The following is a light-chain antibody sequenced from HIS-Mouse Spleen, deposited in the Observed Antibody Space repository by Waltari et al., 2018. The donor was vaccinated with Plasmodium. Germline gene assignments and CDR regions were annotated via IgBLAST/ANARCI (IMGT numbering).Light chain of an antibody. CDR2: EGS. J-gene: IGLJ2*01. CDR1: SSDVGSYTL. Sequence: QSALTQPASVSGSPGQSLTISCTGTSSDVGSYTLVSWYQQHPGKAPKLMIYEGSKRPSGVSNRFSGSKSGNTASLTISGLQAEDEADYYCCSYAGSYTLVFGGGTKLTVL. V-gene: IGLV2-23*01. CDR3: CSYAGSYTLV.